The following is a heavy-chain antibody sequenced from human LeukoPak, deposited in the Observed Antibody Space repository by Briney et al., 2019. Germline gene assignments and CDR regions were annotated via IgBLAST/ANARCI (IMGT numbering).Heavy chain of an antibody. V-gene: IGHV3-23*01. CDR2: ISASGGNT. CDR1: EFTFSSYA. D-gene: IGHD2/OR15-2a*01. J-gene: IGHJ6*02. Sequence: RGSLRLSCAASEFTFSSYAMQWVRQAPGKGLEWVSGISASGGNTWYADSVKGRFTISRDNSKNTLYLQMNSLRAEDTAVYYCAKYVSARGPPYALAVWGQGTTVTVSS. CDR3: AKYVSARGPPYALAV.